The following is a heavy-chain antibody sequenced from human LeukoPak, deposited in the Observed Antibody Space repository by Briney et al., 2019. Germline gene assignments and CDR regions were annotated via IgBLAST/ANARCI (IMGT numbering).Heavy chain of an antibody. CDR3: ARGVAGTTFVSDY. CDR2: INHSGST. D-gene: IGHD1-7*01. V-gene: IGHV4-34*01. CDR1: GWTFSGCY. J-gene: IGHJ4*02. Sequence: PSENLSLTCAVYGWTFSGCYWSWIRQPPGKGREWIGEINHSGSTNYNPSLNSLVTISENTSNNPYSLKMSSVTAAAPAVYYCARGVAGTTFVSDYWGQGTLVTVSS.